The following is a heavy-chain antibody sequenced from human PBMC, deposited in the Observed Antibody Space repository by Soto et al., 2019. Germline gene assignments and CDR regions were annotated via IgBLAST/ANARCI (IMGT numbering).Heavy chain of an antibody. D-gene: IGHD5-18*01. Sequence: SETLSLTCTVAGGSISNYYWSWIRQPPGKGLEWIGHIFYTGNTNYNPALESRVTISVDTSKNQFSLKLSSVTAADTAFYYCARDSGYNYGYFRWFDPWGQGTLVTVSS. V-gene: IGHV4-59*01. CDR2: IFYTGNT. J-gene: IGHJ5*02. CDR1: GGSISNYY. CDR3: ARDSGYNYGYFRWFDP.